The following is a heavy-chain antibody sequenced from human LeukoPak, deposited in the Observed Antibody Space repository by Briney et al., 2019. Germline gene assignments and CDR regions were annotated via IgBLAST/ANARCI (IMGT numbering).Heavy chain of an antibody. V-gene: IGHV1-2*02. D-gene: IGHD3-10*01. Sequence: GASVKVSCKASGYTFTGYYMHWVRQAPGQGLEWIGWINPNSGGTNYAQKFQGRVTMTRDTSISTAYMELSRLRSDDTAVYYCARGGDYYGPYCVDYWGQGTLVTVSS. CDR2: INPNSGGT. CDR1: GYTFTGYY. CDR3: ARGGDYYGPYCVDY. J-gene: IGHJ4*02.